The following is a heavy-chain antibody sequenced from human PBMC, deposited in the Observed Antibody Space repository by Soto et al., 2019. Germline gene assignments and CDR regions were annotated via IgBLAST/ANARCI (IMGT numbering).Heavy chain of an antibody. J-gene: IGHJ4*02. D-gene: IGHD7-27*01. Sequence: SETLSLTCRVSGAYISDFSWSWIRQPGRKGLEWIGRITIIGNTQKNPSFNWRVTMSIATSRHHISLNLQSATAADTAPYFCARETGENWCYEAYWGPGNLVTVSS. V-gene: IGHV4-4*07. CDR2: ITIIGNT. CDR3: ARETGENWCYEAY. CDR1: GAYISDFS.